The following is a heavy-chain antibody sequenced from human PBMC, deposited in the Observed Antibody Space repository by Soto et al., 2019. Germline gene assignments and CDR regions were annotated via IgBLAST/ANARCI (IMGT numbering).Heavy chain of an antibody. CDR2: ISGYNGNT. CDR1: GYTFTTYG. V-gene: IGHV1-18*01. CDR3: ARDWTAAGDY. J-gene: IGHJ4*02. D-gene: IGHD3-3*01. Sequence: QVQLVQSGAEVKKPGASVKVSCKASGYTFTTYGISWVRQAPGQGLEWMGWISGYNGNTNYAQKFQGRVTMTTDTSASTAYMELRILRSDDTALYYCARDWTAAGDYWGQGTLVIVSS.